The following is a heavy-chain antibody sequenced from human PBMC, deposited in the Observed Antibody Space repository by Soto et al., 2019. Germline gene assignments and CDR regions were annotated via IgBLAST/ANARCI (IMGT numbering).Heavy chain of an antibody. Sequence: QVQLVESGGGVVQPGRSLRLSCAASGFIFNRYGMHWVRQVPGKGLEWVADIWYDGSNKNYADSVKGQFTISRDNSKNTLSLQMNSLRAEDTAVYYCARGPGRPPLRNYGMDVWGQGTTVTVSS. CDR2: IWYDGSNK. CDR1: GFIFNRYG. V-gene: IGHV3-33*01. J-gene: IGHJ6*02. CDR3: ARGPGRPPLRNYGMDV.